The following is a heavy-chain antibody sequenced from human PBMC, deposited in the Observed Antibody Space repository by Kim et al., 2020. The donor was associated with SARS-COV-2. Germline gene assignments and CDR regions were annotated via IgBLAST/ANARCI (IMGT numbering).Heavy chain of an antibody. D-gene: IGHD3-9*01. V-gene: IGHV7-4-1*02. CDR3: ARDSEYYDILTGHTQAIYAFDI. J-gene: IGHJ3*02. CDR2: INTNTGNP. Sequence: ASVKVSCKASGYTFTSYAMNWVRQAPGQGLEWMGWINTNTGNPTYAQGFTGRFVFSLDTSVSTAYLQISSLKAEDTAVYYCARDSEYYDILTGHTQAIYAFDIWGQGTMVTVSS. CDR1: GYTFTSYA.